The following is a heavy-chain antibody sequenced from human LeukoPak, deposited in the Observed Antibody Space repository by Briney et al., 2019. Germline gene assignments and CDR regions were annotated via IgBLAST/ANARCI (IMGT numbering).Heavy chain of an antibody. CDR3: ASGDILTAYYNHYFDY. Sequence: ASVKVSCKASGYTFTDYYMHWVRQAPGQGLEWMGWINPNSGDTNYAQKFQGRVTMTRDTSISTAYIEVSRLRSDDTAVYYCASGDILTAYYNHYFDYWGQGTLVTVSS. D-gene: IGHD3-9*01. CDR2: INPNSGDT. CDR1: GYTFTDYY. V-gene: IGHV1-2*02. J-gene: IGHJ4*02.